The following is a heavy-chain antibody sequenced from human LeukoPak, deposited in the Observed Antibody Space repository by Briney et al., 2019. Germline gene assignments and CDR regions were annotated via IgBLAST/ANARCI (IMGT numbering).Heavy chain of an antibody. D-gene: IGHD6-6*01. CDR2: INGDGSST. Sequence: GGSLRLSCAGSGFIFSQFWMQWVRQVPGKGLVWVSRINGDGSSTNYADSVKGRFTISRDNAKNTLYLQMNSLRAEDTAVYYCARDGLPAARDIWGQGTMVTVSS. CDR3: ARDGLPAARDI. CDR1: GFIFSQFW. V-gene: IGHV3-74*01. J-gene: IGHJ3*02.